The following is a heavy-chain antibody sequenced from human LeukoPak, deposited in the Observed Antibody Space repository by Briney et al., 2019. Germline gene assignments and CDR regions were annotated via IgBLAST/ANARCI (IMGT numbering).Heavy chain of an antibody. CDR3: ARAYDSSGYCFDA. CDR1: GGSFSGYY. D-gene: IGHD3-22*01. V-gene: IGHV4-34*01. Sequence: NPSETLSLTCAVYGGSFSGYYWSWIRQPPGKGLEWIGEINLSGSTKYNPALKSRATISVDTSKNQFSLKLSSVTAAGTAVYYCARAYDSSGYCFDAWGQGTLVTVSS. CDR2: INLSGST. J-gene: IGHJ4*02.